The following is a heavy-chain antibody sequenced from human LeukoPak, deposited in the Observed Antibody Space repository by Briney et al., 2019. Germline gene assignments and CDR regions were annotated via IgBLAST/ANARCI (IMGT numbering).Heavy chain of an antibody. CDR2: INPSGGST. Sequence: ASVTVSFKASGYTFTSYYMHWVRQAPGQGLEWMGIINPSGGSTSYAQKFQGRVTMTRDTSTSTVYMELSSLRSEDTAVYYCARDQNPYYDSSGYLDYWGQGTLVTVSS. V-gene: IGHV1-46*01. CDR3: ARDQNPYYDSSGYLDY. J-gene: IGHJ4*02. CDR1: GYTFTSYY. D-gene: IGHD3-22*01.